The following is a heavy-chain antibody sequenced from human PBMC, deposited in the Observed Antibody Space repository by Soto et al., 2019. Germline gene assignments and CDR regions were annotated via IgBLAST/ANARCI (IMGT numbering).Heavy chain of an antibody. D-gene: IGHD1-20*01. V-gene: IGHV3-23*01. J-gene: IGHJ5*02. CDR2: IGGDDKT. CDR1: GFTFSNYA. CDR3: AKDGVPYNGKWDWLDP. Sequence: EVQLLESGGALVQPGGSLRLSCEASGFTFSNYAMSWVRQAPGKGPEWVSSIGGDDKTNYADSVKGRFTISRDNSKNTLYMQLNGLTVEDSAIYYCAKDGVPYNGKWDWLDPWGQGTLVTVSS.